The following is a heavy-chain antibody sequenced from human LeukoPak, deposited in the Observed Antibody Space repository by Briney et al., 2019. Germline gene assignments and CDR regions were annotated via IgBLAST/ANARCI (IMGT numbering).Heavy chain of an antibody. CDR2: TNHSGST. D-gene: IGHD6-6*01. V-gene: IGHV4-34*01. Sequence: SETLSLTCAVYGGSFSGYYWSWIRQPPGKGLEWIGETNHSGSTNYNPSLKSRVTISVDTSKNQFSLKLSSVTAADTAVYYCARGRRGSSSSRRYYYYGMDVWGQGTTVTVSS. CDR1: GGSFSGYY. J-gene: IGHJ6*02. CDR3: ARGRRGSSSSRRYYYYGMDV.